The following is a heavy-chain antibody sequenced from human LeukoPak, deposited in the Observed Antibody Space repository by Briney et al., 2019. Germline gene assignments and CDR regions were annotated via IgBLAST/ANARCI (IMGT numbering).Heavy chain of an antibody. V-gene: IGHV4-4*07. CDR3: ARDYYGSGSYYLYYYYYGMDV. CDR2: IYTSGST. J-gene: IGHJ6*02. CDR1: GGSISSYY. Sequence: SETLSLTCTVSGGSISSYYWSWIRQPAGKGLEWIGRIYTSGSTNYNPSLKSRVTMSVDTSKNQFSLKLSSVTAADTAVYYCARDYYGSGSYYLYYYYYGMDVWGQGTTVTVSS. D-gene: IGHD3-10*01.